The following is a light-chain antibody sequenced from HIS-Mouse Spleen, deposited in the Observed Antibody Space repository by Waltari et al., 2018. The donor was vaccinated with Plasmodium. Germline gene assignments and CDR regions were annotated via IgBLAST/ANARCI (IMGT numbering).Light chain of an antibody. CDR3: QSYDSSLSGYV. J-gene: IGLJ1*01. Sequence: QSVLTQPPSLSGAPGQRVPISCTGSRSNPGPGHDLPGYQQLPGTAPKLPIYGNSNRPSGVPDRFSGAKAGTSASLAITGLQAEDEADYYCQSYDSSLSGYVFGTGTKVTVL. CDR1: RSNPGPGHD. V-gene: IGLV1-40*01. CDR2: GNS.